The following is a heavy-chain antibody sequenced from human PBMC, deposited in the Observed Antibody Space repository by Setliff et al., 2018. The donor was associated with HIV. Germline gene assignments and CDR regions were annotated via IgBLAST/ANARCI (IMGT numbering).Heavy chain of an antibody. CDR2: ICHSGST. V-gene: IGHV4-38-2*01. J-gene: IGHJ5*02. Sequence: PSETLSLTCGVSGYSVNSDYNWGWIRQPPGKGLESPGRGLEWIGHICHSGSTYYNPSLRSRITMSIDTSKNHFSLKLTSVTAADTAVYYCARVWLHFGDDIPRFDPWGQGILVTVSS. D-gene: IGHD4-17*01. CDR1: GYSVNSDYN. CDR3: ARVWLHFGDDIPRFDP.